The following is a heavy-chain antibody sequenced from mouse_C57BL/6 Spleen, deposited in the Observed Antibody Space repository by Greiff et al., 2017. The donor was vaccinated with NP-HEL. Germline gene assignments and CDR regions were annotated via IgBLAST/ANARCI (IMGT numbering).Heavy chain of an antibody. CDR2: ISSGSSTI. V-gene: IGHV5-17*01. D-gene: IGHD1-1*01. Sequence: EVQLVESGGGLVKPGGSLKLSCAASGFTFSDYGMHWVRQAPEKGLEWVAYISSGSSTIYYADTVKGRFTISRDNAKKTLFLQMTRLRSEDTAMYYCARDDYYGRFAYWGQGTLVTVSA. CDR3: ARDDYYGRFAY. J-gene: IGHJ3*01. CDR1: GFTFSDYG.